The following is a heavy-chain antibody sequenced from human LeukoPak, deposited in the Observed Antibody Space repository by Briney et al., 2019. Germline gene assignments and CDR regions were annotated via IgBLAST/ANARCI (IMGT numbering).Heavy chain of an antibody. V-gene: IGHV4-39*07. J-gene: IGHJ4*02. Sequence: SETLSLTCTVSGGSISLNSYYWGWIRQPPGKGLEWIGSIHYSGSTYCKTSLKSRVTISVDTSKNQFSLKLSSVTAADTAVYYCARDPLPYTTMAHYWGQGTLVTVSS. CDR2: IHYSGST. CDR1: GGSISLNSYY. CDR3: ARDPLPYTTMAHY. D-gene: IGHD5-18*01.